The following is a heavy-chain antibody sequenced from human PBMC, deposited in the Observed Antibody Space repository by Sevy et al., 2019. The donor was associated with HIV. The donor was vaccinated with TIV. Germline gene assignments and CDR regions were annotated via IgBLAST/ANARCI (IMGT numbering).Heavy chain of an antibody. Sequence: SETLSLTCAVYGGSFSGYYWNWIRQTPGKGLEWIGEINHSGSTNYNPSLKSRFTISVDTSKNQFSLRPNSVTAADTAVYYCARAPPVVVVPGAPSWFDPWGQGTLVTVSS. D-gene: IGHD2-2*01. CDR2: INHSGST. CDR1: GGSFSGYY. V-gene: IGHV4-34*01. J-gene: IGHJ5*02. CDR3: ARAPPVVVVPGAPSWFDP.